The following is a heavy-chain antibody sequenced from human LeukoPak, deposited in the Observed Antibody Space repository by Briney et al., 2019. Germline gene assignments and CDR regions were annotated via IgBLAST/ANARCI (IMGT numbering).Heavy chain of an antibody. CDR2: INPNSGGT. J-gene: IGHJ4*02. V-gene: IGHV1-2*02. D-gene: IGHD2-15*01. CDR1: GYTFAGYY. Sequence: GASVKVSCKAAGYTFAGYYMHWVRQAPGQGLEWMGWINPNSGGTNYAQKFQGRVTMTRDTSISTAYMELSRLRSDDTAVYYCAIDGVVVVADGNYYFDYWGQGTLVTVSS. CDR3: AIDGVVVVADGNYYFDY.